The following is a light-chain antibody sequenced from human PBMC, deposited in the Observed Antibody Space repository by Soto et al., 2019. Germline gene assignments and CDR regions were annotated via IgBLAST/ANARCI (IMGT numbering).Light chain of an antibody. CDR3: QQRSNWPWT. J-gene: IGKJ1*01. V-gene: IGKV3D-20*02. CDR2: GAS. Sequence: ESGLTQSPGTLSFSPGETATLSCMASQSVGSSYLAWYQQEPGQAPRLLIHGASNRSTGIPARFSGSGSGTDFTLTINSLEPEDIAVYYCQQRSNWPWTFGQGTKVDIK. CDR1: QSVGSSY.